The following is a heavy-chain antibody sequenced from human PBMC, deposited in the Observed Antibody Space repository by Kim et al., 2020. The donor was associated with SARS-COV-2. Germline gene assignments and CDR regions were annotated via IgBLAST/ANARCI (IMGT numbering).Heavy chain of an antibody. Sequence: GGSLRLSCAASGFTFSVYGMHWVRQAPGKGLEWVAVIRTDGSNKYYADSVKGRFSISRDNSKNMLYLQMNGLRAEDTAVYYCTNFESWGQGTLVTFSS. V-gene: IGHV3-33*06. CDR1: GFTFSVYG. J-gene: IGHJ4*02. CDR2: IRTDGSNK. CDR3: TNFES.